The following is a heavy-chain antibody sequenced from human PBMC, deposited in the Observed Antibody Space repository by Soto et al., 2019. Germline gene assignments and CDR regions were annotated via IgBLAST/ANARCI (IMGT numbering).Heavy chain of an antibody. Sequence: PSETLSLTCSVSGVSLTSYYWSWIRQTPGKTLEWIGCIFYNGTTNYNPSLKSRVTISLDMSKNQFSLKLRSDDTAVYYCARDSYSSGRVPFDYWGQGTLVTVSS. V-gene: IGHV4-59*01. CDR3: ARDSYSSGRVPFDY. J-gene: IGHJ4*02. CDR1: GVSLTSYY. CDR2: IFYNGTT. D-gene: IGHD6-19*01.